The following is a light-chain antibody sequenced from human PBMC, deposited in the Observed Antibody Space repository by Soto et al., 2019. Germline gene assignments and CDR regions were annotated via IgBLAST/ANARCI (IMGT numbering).Light chain of an antibody. CDR3: QQYESSPPSYS. CDR1: QSLTNIY. J-gene: IGKJ2*01. Sequence: EIVLTQSPGTLSLSPGERATLSCRASQSLTNIYLAWYQQKPGQAPRLLIYGSYSRATGITDRFSGSGSGTDFPLTIRRLECEDFAVYYCQQYESSPPSYSFGQATKLAIK. CDR2: GSY. V-gene: IGKV3-20*01.